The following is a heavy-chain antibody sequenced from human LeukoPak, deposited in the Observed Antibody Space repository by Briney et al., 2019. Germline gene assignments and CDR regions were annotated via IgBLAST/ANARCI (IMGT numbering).Heavy chain of an antibody. CDR2: IYTSGST. V-gene: IGHV4-61*02. Sequence: PSETLSLTCTVSGGSISSGSYYWSWIRQPAGKGLEWIGRIYTSGSTNYNPSLKSRVTISVDTSKNQFSLKLSSVTAADTAVYYCARSGYSGYDYGANAFDIWGQGTMVTVSS. J-gene: IGHJ3*02. CDR3: ARSGYSGYDYGANAFDI. D-gene: IGHD5-12*01. CDR1: GGSISSGSYY.